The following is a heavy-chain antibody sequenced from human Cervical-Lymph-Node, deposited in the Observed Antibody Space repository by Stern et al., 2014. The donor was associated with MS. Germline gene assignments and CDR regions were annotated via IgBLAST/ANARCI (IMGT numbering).Heavy chain of an antibody. CDR3: TAYGDYQYYFDY. J-gene: IGHJ4*02. CDR2: IKSKPDGGTI. D-gene: IGHD4-17*01. CDR1: GFTFSNAW. V-gene: IGHV3-15*01. Sequence: EVQLEESGGGLVKPGGSLRLSCAASGFTFSNAWMSWVRQAPGKGLEWVGRIKSKPDGGTIDYAAPVKGRFTISRDDSENTLFLEMNSLKTEDTAVYYCTAYGDYQYYFDYWGQGTLVTVSS.